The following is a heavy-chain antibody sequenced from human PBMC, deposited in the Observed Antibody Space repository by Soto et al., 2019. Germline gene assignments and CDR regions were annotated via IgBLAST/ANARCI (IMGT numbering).Heavy chain of an antibody. CDR3: ARMVGIRNGIGQGYYVDY. CDR1: GGSVSSTSYS. D-gene: IGHD2-21*01. J-gene: IGHJ4*02. CDR2: IYYSGST. Sequence: QLQLQESGPGLVKPSETLSLTCTVSGGSVSSTSYSWGWIRQPPGKGVEWIGCIYYSGSTYSNPSLKCRVTISVDTSKCQFSLKLSSVTAADTAVYYCARMVGIRNGIGQGYYVDYWGQGTLVTVSS. V-gene: IGHV4-39*01.